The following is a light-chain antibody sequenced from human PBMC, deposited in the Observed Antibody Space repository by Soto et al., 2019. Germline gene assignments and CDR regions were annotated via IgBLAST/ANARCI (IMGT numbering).Light chain of an antibody. J-gene: IGLJ3*02. CDR1: KIGIRS. CDR2: DDS. Sequence: SYELTQPPSVSVAPGQTARITCGITKIGIRSVHWYQKKPGQAPVLVVYDDSDRPSGIPERFSGSNSGNTATLTIGRVEAGDEADDYCQVWNSSSDHPGVFGGGTKLTVL. CDR3: QVWNSSSDHPGV. V-gene: IGLV3-21*02.